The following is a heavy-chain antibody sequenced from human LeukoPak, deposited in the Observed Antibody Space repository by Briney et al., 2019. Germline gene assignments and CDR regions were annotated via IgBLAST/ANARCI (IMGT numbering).Heavy chain of an antibody. CDR3: AKDRGTSLCDAFDI. D-gene: IGHD6-25*01. CDR1: GFTFSNYG. Sequence: GGSLRLSCAASGFTFSNYGMSSVRQAPGKGREWVSVITDSGGSTYYADSVKGRFTISRDNSKNTLYLQMNSLGAADTAVYYCAKDRGTSLCDAFDIWGQGTMVTVSS. V-gene: IGHV3-23*01. CDR2: ITDSGGST. J-gene: IGHJ3*02.